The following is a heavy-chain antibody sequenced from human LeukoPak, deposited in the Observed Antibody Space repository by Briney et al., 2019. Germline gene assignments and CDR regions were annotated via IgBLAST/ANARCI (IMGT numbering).Heavy chain of an antibody. V-gene: IGHV3-64*01. J-gene: IGHJ4*02. CDR3: ARDRDSSGYYYVGPDS. CDR1: GFTFSSYA. D-gene: IGHD3-22*01. Sequence: GGSLRLSCAASGFTFSSYAMHWVRRAPGKGLEYVSAISSNGGSTYYANSVKGRFTISRDNSKNTLYLQMGSLRAEDMAVYYCARDRDSSGYYYVGPDSWGQGTLVTVSS. CDR2: ISSNGGST.